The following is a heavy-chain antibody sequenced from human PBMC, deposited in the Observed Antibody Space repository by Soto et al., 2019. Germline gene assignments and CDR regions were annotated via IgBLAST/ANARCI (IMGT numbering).Heavy chain of an antibody. D-gene: IGHD6-13*01. V-gene: IGHV1-69*13. CDR1: GGTFSSYA. CDR2: IIPIFGTA. J-gene: IGHJ6*02. CDR3: ARDNPGYSSSWYLRDYYYGMDV. Sequence: GASVKVSCKASGGTFSSYAISWVRQAPGQGLEWMGGIIPIFGTANYAQKFQGRVTITADESTSTAYMELSSLRSEDTAVYYCARDNPGYSSSWYLRDYYYGMDVWGQGTTVTVSS.